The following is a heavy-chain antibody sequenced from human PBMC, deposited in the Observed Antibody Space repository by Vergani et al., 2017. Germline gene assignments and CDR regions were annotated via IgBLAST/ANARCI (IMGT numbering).Heavy chain of an antibody. V-gene: IGHV2-5*01. J-gene: IGHJ4*02. D-gene: IGHD5-12*01. CDR2: VYWNGDK. CDR3: ARMGVATHFDY. CDR1: GFSLSSDGVG. Sequence: QITLKESGRTLVKPTQTLTLTCSFSGFSLSSDGVGVAWIRQPPGKAPEWLAIVYWNGDKRYNPALKSRLTITKATSKNQVFLTLTNMDPVDTATYYCARMGVATHFDYWGQGTLVTVSS.